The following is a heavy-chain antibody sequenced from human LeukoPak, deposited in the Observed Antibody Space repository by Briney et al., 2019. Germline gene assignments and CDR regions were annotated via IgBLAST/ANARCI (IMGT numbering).Heavy chain of an antibody. J-gene: IGHJ5*02. Sequence: GESLKISCKGSGYSFTSYWIGWVRQMPGKGLEWMGIIYPGDSDTRYSPSFQGQVTISADKSISTAYLQWSSLKASDTAMYYCARRGRGVDWSQHNWFDPWGQGTLVTVSS. V-gene: IGHV5-51*01. D-gene: IGHD3-9*01. CDR1: GYSFTSYW. CDR2: IYPGDSDT. CDR3: ARRGRGVDWSQHNWFDP.